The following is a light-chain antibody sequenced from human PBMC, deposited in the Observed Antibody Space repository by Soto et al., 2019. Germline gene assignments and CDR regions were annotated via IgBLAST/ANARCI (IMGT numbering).Light chain of an antibody. Sequence: EVVMTQSPATLSVSLGERVTFSCRASQSVTTNLAWYQNKPGQSPRLLIYDTSTWDSGIPPRFSGSGSGTEFTLTINKLQPADVAVYYCQKYDRSPVTFGGGTKVDIK. V-gene: IGKV3-15*01. CDR3: QKYDRSPVT. CDR1: QSVTTN. CDR2: DTS. J-gene: IGKJ4*02.